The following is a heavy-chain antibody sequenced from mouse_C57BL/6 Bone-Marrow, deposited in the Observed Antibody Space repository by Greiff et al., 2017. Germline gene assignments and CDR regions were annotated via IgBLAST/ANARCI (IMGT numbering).Heavy chain of an antibody. V-gene: IGHV1-81*01. CDR3: SSANWDGFYYFDN. J-gene: IGHJ2*01. D-gene: IGHD4-1*01. Sequence: VKLVESGAALARPGASVKLSCKASAYTFTSYGTSWVKQRTGQGLEWIGEIYPRSGNTYYNEKFKGKATLTADKSSSTAYMELRSLTSEDSAVYFCSSANWDGFYYFDNWGPGDTRTVS. CDR1: AYTFTSYG. CDR2: IYPRSGNT.